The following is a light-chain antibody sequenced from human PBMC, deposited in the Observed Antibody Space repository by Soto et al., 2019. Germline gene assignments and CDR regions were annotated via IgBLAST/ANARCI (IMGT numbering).Light chain of an antibody. CDR3: SSHTSGSTRV. CDR2: EVT. V-gene: IGLV2-14*01. Sequence: QSVLTQPASVSGYPGQSIAISCTGTSSDVGGYDYVSWYQQQPDKAPKLMIYEVTKRPSGVSNRFSGSKSGNTASLTISGLQAEYEADYYCSSHTSGSTRVFGTGTKLTVL. CDR1: SSDVGGYDY. J-gene: IGLJ1*01.